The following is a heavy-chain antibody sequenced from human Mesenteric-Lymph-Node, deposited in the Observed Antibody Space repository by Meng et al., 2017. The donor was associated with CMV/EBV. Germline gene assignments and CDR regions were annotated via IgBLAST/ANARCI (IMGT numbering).Heavy chain of an antibody. D-gene: IGHD6-13*01. V-gene: IGHV3-21*04. CDR3: AKDPSGYSSSFDY. J-gene: IGHJ4*02. CDR1: GFTFSSYS. Sequence: GSLRLSCAASGFTFSSYSMNWVRQAPGKGLEWVSSISSSSSYIYYADSVKGRFTISRDNAKNSLYLQMNSLRAGDTALYYCAKDPSGYSSSFDYWGQGTLVTVSS. CDR2: ISSSSSYI.